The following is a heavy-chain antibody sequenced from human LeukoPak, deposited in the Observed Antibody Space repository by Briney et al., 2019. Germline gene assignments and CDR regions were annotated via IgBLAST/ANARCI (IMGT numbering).Heavy chain of an antibody. CDR3: AKSYGSSGYYFDY. D-gene: IGHD3-22*01. V-gene: IGHV3-30*18. CDR1: GFTFSSYV. Sequence: GGSLRLSCAASGFTFSSYVMHWVRQAPGKGLEWVAVISYDGSNKYYADSVKGQFTISRDNSKNTLYLQMNSLRAEDTAVYYCAKSYGSSGYYFDYWGQGTLVTVSS. CDR2: ISYDGSNK. J-gene: IGHJ4*02.